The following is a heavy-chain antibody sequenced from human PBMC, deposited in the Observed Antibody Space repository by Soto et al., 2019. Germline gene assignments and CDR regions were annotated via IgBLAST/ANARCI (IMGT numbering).Heavy chain of an antibody. V-gene: IGHV1-3*01. CDR3: ATQGLGYCSSTSCHTPYYYYYMDV. D-gene: IGHD2-2*01. CDR1: GYTFTSYA. J-gene: IGHJ6*03. Sequence: ASGKVSCKASGYTFTSYAMHWVRQAPGQRLEWMGWINAGNGNTKYSQKFQGRVTITRDTSASTAYMELSSLRSEDTAVYYCATQGLGYCSSTSCHTPYYYYYMDVWGKGTTVTSP. CDR2: INAGNGNT.